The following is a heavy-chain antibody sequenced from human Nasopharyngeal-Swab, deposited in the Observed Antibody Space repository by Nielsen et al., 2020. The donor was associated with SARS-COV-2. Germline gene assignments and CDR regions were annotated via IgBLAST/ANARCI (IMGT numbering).Heavy chain of an antibody. D-gene: IGHD1-1*01. CDR2: INSDGSST. Sequence: GGSLRLSCAASGFTFSSYEMNWARQAPGKGLVWVSRINSDGSSTSYADSVKGRFTISRDNAKNTLYLQMNSLRAEDTAVYYCARGRRSFPTDYWGQGTLVTVSS. J-gene: IGHJ4*02. CDR1: GFTFSSYE. V-gene: IGHV3-74*01. CDR3: ARGRRSFPTDY.